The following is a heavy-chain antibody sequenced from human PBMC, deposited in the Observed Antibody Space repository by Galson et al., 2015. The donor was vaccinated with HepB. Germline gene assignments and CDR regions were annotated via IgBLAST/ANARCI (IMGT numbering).Heavy chain of an antibody. Sequence: SLRLSCAASGFTFSSYSMNWVRQAPGKGLEWVSYISSSDSTIYYADSVKGRFTISSDNAKTSLYLQMNSLRAEDTAVYYCARGRISSGWRGGAFDIWGQGTMVTVSS. CDR1: GFTFSSYS. CDR3: ARGRISSGWRGGAFDI. D-gene: IGHD6-19*01. V-gene: IGHV3-48*01. CDR2: ISSSDSTI. J-gene: IGHJ3*02.